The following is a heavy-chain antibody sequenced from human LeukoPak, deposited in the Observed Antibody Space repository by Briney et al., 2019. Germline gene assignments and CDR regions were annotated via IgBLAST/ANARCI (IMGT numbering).Heavy chain of an antibody. CDR3: ARGTVAGTIWFDP. CDR1: GFTFSSYA. D-gene: IGHD6-19*01. CDR2: ISGSGGST. Sequence: GGSLRLSCAASGFTFSSYAMSWVRQAPGKGLEWVSAISGSGGSTYYADSVKGRFTISKENAKNSLYLQMNSLRAGDTAVYYCARGTVAGTIWFDPWGQGTLVTVSS. J-gene: IGHJ5*02. V-gene: IGHV3-23*01.